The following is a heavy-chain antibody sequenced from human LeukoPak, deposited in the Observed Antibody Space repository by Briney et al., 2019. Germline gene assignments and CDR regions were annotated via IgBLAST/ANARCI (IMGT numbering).Heavy chain of an antibody. Sequence: PGGSLRLSCAASGFTFDDYAMHWVRQAPGKGLEWVSGISWNSGSIGYADSVKGRVTISRDNARNSLYLQMNSLRAEDTAVYYCATFGKQLWASIDYWGQGTLVTVSS. CDR3: ATFGKQLWASIDY. CDR2: ISWNSGSI. J-gene: IGHJ4*02. CDR1: GFTFDDYA. V-gene: IGHV3-9*01. D-gene: IGHD5-18*01.